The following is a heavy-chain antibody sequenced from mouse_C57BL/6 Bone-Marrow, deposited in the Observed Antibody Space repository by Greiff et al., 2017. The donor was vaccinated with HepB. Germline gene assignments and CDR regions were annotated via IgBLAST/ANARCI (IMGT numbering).Heavy chain of an antibody. CDR3: ARRGYYYGSSPMYFDV. J-gene: IGHJ1*03. CDR2: ISNGGGST. Sequence: DVKLVESGGGLVQPGGSLKLSCAASGFTFSDYYMYWVRQTPEKRLEWVAYISNGGGSTYYPDTVKGRFTISRDNAKNTLYLQMSRLKSEDTAMYYCARRGYYYGSSPMYFDVWGTGTTVTVSS. D-gene: IGHD1-1*01. CDR1: GFTFSDYY. V-gene: IGHV5-12*01.